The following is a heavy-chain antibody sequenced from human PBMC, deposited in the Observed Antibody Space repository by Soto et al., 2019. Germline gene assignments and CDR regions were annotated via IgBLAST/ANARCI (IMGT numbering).Heavy chain of an antibody. CDR1: GYTFTSYG. CDR3: ARDLLSYLWFGESPRYYYGMDV. J-gene: IGHJ6*02. CDR2: ISAYNGNT. Sequence: QVQLVQSGAEVKKPGASVKVSCKASGYTFTSYGISWVRQAPGRGLEWMGWISAYNGNTNDAQKLQGRVTMTTDTATSTAYMELRSLRSDDTAVYYCARDLLSYLWFGESPRYYYGMDVWGQGTTVTVSS. V-gene: IGHV1-18*01. D-gene: IGHD3-10*01.